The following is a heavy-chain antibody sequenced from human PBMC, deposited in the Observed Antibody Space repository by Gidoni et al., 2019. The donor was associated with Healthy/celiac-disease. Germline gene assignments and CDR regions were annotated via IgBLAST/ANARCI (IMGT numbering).Heavy chain of an antibody. CDR1: GGSISSYY. V-gene: IGHV4-59*01. CDR3: ARVGTYNWNDLHAFDI. D-gene: IGHD1-20*01. CDR2: IYYSGST. J-gene: IGHJ3*02. Sequence: QVQLQESGPRLVKPSETLSLTCTVSGGSISSYYWSWTRQPPGKGLEWIGYIYYSGSTNYNPCLKSRVTISVDTSKNQFSLKLSSVTAADTAVYYCARVGTYNWNDLHAFDIWGQGTMVTVSS.